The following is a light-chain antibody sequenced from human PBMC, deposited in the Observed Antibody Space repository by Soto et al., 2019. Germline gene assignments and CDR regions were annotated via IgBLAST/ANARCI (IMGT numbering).Light chain of an antibody. CDR1: KIGSKS. Sequence: SYELTQPPPVSVPPGQTGRTTCGGNKIGSKSVHWYRQKPGQAPVLVVYDDTDRPSGIPQRFSGSNYGNTATLTSSRIEAGYEADYYWQLWDSGTDHLSYVFGARTKVGVL. J-gene: IGLJ1*01. V-gene: IGLV3-21*02. CDR3: QLWDSGTDHLSYV. CDR2: DDT.